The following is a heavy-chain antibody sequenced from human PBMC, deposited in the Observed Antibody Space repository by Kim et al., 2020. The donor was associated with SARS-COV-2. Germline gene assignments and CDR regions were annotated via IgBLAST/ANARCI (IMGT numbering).Heavy chain of an antibody. CDR2: ISSSSSYI. D-gene: IGHD3-3*01. CDR3: ARDGFTIFGVVIIALPPYYYYGMDV. J-gene: IGHJ6*02. CDR1: GFTFSSYS. Sequence: GGSLRLSCAASGFTFSSYSMNWVRQAPGKGLEWVSSISSSSSYIYYADSVKGRFTISRDNAKNSLYLQMNSLRAEDTAVYYCARDGFTIFGVVIIALPPYYYYGMDVWGQGTTVTVSS. V-gene: IGHV3-21*01.